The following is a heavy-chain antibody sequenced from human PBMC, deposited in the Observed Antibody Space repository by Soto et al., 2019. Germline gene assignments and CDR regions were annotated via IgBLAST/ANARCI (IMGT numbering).Heavy chain of an antibody. CDR3: VYGSGSYSGAFDY. J-gene: IGHJ4*02. CDR1: GFTFSSYA. Sequence: HPGGSLRLSCSASGFTFSSYAMHWVRQAPGKGLEYVSAISSNGGSTYYADSVKGRFTISRDNSKNTLYLQMSSLRAEDTAVYYCVYGSGSYSGAFDYWGQGTLVTVSS. V-gene: IGHV3-64D*06. CDR2: ISSNGGST. D-gene: IGHD3-10*01.